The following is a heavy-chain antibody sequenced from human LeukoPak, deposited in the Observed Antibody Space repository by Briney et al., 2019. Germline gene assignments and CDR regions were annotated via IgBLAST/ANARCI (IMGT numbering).Heavy chain of an antibody. CDR2: IYYSGST. V-gene: IGHV4-59*08. CDR3: ARHALVGTSYSGSHNYYYYGMDV. Sequence: SETLSLTCTVSGGSISSYYWSWIRQPPGKGLEWIGYIYYSGSTNYNPSLKSRVTISVDTSKNQFSLKLSSVTAADTAVYYCARHALVGTSYSGSHNYYYYGMDVWGQGTTVTVSS. CDR1: GGSISSYY. D-gene: IGHD1-26*01. J-gene: IGHJ6*02.